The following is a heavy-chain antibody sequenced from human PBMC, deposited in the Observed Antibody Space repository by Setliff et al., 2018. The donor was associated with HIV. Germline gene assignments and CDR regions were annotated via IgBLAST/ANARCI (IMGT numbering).Heavy chain of an antibody. J-gene: IGHJ3*02. CDR3: ATRAYDSSGYLRSRVSGAALDI. Sequence: SVKVSCKASGGTFSSYAISWVRQAPGQGLEWMGGLIPIYATSDYAQKFQGRVTMSEDTSTDTAYMELSSLRSEDTAVYYCATRAYDSSGYLRSRVSGAALDIWGQGTMVTVSS. V-gene: IGHV1-69*06. D-gene: IGHD3-22*01. CDR1: GGTFSSYA. CDR2: LIPIYATS.